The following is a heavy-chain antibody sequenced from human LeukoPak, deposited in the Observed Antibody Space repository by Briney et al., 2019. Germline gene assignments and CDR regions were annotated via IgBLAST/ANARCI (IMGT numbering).Heavy chain of an antibody. D-gene: IGHD1-7*01. CDR1: GFTFSSYA. Sequence: GGSLRLSCAASGFTFSSYAMHWVRQAPGKGLEWVAVISYDGSNKYYADSVKGRFTISRDNSKNTLYLQMNSLRAEDTAVSYCARERGNYLKYWGQGTLVTVSS. V-gene: IGHV3-30-3*01. CDR2: ISYDGSNK. CDR3: ARERGNYLKY. J-gene: IGHJ4*02.